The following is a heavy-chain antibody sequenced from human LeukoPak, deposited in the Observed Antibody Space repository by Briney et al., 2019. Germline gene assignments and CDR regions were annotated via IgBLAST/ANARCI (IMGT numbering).Heavy chain of an antibody. V-gene: IGHV1-69*05. Sequence: SVKVSCNASGGTFSSYAISWVRQAPGQGLEWMGRIIPIFGTANYAQKFQGRVTITTDESTSTAYMELSSLRSEDTAVYYCVREGGDSSGYYFPYWGQGTLVTVSS. CDR1: GGTFSSYA. J-gene: IGHJ4*02. CDR3: VREGGDSSGYYFPY. D-gene: IGHD3-22*01. CDR2: IIPIFGTA.